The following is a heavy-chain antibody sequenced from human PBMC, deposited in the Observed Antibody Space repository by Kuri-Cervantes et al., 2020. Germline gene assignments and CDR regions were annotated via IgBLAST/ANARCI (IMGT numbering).Heavy chain of an antibody. CDR1: GYTFTSYG. CDR2: IIPIFGTA. V-gene: IGHV1-69*13. CDR3: ASWHY. J-gene: IGHJ4*02. Sequence: SVKVSCKASGYTFTSYGISWVRQAHGQGIEWMGGIIPIFGTANYAQKFQGRVTITADESTSTASIALSTLRTEDTAVYYCASWHYWAQGTLVTVSS.